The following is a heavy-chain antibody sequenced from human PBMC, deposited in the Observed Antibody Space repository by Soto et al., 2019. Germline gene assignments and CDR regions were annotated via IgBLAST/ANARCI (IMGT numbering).Heavy chain of an antibody. CDR2: IYYSGST. CDR3: ARAIEVRGYEILYYFDY. CDR1: GGSISSGGYY. Sequence: QVQLQESGPGLVKPSQTLSLTCTVSGGSISSGGYYWSWIRQHPGKGLEWIGYIYYSGSTYYNPYLKRRVTISVDTSKNQFPLKLSSVTAADTAVYYCARAIEVRGYEILYYFDYWGQGTLVTVSS. J-gene: IGHJ4*02. V-gene: IGHV4-31*03. D-gene: IGHD5-12*01.